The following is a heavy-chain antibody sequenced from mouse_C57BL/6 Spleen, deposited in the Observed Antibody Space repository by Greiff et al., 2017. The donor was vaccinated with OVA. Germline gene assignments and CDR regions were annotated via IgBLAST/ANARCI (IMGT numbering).Heavy chain of an antibody. Sequence: QVQLKQPGAELVRPGSSVKLSCKASGYTFTSYWMDWVKQRPGQGLEWIGNIYPSDSETHYNQKFKDKATLTVDKSSSTAYMQLSSLTSEDSAVYYCATGYGAMDYWGQGTSVTVSS. CDR1: GYTFTSYW. CDR2: IYPSDSET. D-gene: IGHD3-2*02. CDR3: ATGYGAMDY. V-gene: IGHV1-61*01. J-gene: IGHJ4*01.